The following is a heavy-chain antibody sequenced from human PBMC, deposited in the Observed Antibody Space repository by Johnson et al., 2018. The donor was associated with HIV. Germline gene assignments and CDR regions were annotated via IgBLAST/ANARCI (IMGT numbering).Heavy chain of an antibody. CDR2: ISSNGGST. D-gene: IGHD1-14*01. Sequence: VQLVESGGGLVQPGGSLRLSCAASGFTFSSYAMHWVRQAPGKGLEYVSAISSNGGSTYYANSVKGRFTISRDNSKNTLYLQMGSLRAEDMAVYYCARELTSGLDYDAFDIWGQGTMVTVSS. J-gene: IGHJ3*02. V-gene: IGHV3-64*01. CDR3: ARELTSGLDYDAFDI. CDR1: GFTFSSYA.